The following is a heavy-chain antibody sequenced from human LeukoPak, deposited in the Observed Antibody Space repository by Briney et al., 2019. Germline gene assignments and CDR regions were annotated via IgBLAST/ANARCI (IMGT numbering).Heavy chain of an antibody. D-gene: IGHD3/OR15-3a*01. J-gene: IGHJ1*01. CDR2: MNQFGTGI. CDR1: KFTFSDYY. Sequence: SGESLRLSCAASKFTFSDYYMTWVRQAPGKGPEWVAYMNQFGTGIKYLDSVKGRFTISRDNAKNSLYLWMTSLTADDTAVYYCARGTYYYEFWGQGTLVIVSS. CDR3: ARGTYYYEF. V-gene: IGHV3-7*04.